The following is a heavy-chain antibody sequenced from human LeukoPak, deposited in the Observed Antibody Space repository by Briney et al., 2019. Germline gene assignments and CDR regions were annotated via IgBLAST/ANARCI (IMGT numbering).Heavy chain of an antibody. CDR2: MNPNSGNT. V-gene: IGHV1-8*01. D-gene: IGHD2-15*01. CDR1: GYTFTSYD. J-gene: IGHJ5*02. CDR3: ARVMKLRYCSGGSCYRVNWFDP. Sequence: GASVKVSCKASGYTFTSYDINWVRQATGQGFEWMGWMNPNSGNTGYAQKFQGRVTMTRNTSISTAYMELSSLRSEDTAVYYCARVMKLRYCSGGSCYRVNWFDPWGQGTLVTVSS.